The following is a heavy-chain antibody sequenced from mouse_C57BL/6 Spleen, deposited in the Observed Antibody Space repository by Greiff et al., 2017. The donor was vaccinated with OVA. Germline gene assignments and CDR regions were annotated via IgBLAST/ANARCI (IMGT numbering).Heavy chain of an antibody. CDR1: GYTFTSYW. J-gene: IGHJ2*01. Sequence: PQHGAKLVMPWASVKLSCKASGYTFTSYWMHWVKQRPGQGLEWIGEIDPSDSYTNYNQKFKGKSTLTVDKSSSTAYMQLSSLTSEDSAVYYCARGDSNYPDYWGQGTTLTVSS. CDR3: ARGDSNYPDY. CDR2: IDPSDSYT. D-gene: IGHD2-5*01. V-gene: IGHV1-69*01.